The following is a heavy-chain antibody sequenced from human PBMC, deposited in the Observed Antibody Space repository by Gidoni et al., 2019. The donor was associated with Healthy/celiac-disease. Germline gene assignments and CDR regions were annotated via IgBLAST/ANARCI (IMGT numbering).Heavy chain of an antibody. J-gene: IGHJ6*02. CDR1: GFTFSSYS. D-gene: IGHD5-12*01. CDR3: ARDGYSGYDGSFYYYYGMDV. Sequence: EVQLVESGGGLVKPGGSLRLSCAASGFTFSSYSMNWVRQAPGKGLEWVSSISSSSSYIYYADSVKGRFTISRDNAKNSLYLQMNSLRAEDTAVYYCARDGYSGYDGSFYYYYGMDVWGQGTTVTVSS. V-gene: IGHV3-21*01. CDR2: ISSSSSYI.